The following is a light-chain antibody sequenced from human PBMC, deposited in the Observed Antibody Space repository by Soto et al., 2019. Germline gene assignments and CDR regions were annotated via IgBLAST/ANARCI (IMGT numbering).Light chain of an antibody. CDR2: WAS. V-gene: IGKV4-1*01. J-gene: IGKJ1*01. CDR1: QSILYTSSKRNY. CDR3: HQYYSNPQT. Sequence: DIVMTQSPDSLAVSLRERATPNCKSSQSILYTSSKRNYLAWYQYKPDQPPKLLVYWASTRASGVPARFSGSGSETDFTLTISSLQAEDVAVYYCHQYYSNPQTFGQGTRVEIK.